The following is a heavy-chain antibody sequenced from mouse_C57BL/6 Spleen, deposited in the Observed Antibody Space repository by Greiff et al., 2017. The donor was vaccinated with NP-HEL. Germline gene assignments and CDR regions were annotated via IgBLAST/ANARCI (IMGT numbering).Heavy chain of an antibody. CDR1: GYTFTSYW. Sequence: QVQLQQPGAELVKPGASVKMSCKASGYTFTSYWITWVKQRPGQGLEWIGDIYPGSGSTNYNEKFKSKATLTVDTSSSTAYMQLSSLTSEDSAVYYCAREETTVVATPYAMDYWGQGTSVTVSS. D-gene: IGHD1-1*01. CDR2: IYPGSGST. CDR3: AREETTVVATPYAMDY. V-gene: IGHV1-55*01. J-gene: IGHJ4*01.